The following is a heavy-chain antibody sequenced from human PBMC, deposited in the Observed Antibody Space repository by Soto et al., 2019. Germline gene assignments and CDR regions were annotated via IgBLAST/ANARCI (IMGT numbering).Heavy chain of an antibody. J-gene: IGHJ4*02. CDR3: ARGMTTVTTLDY. CDR2: IYHSGST. CDR1: GGSISSGGYS. D-gene: IGHD4-4*01. V-gene: IGHV4-30-2*01. Sequence: QLQLQKSGSGLVKPSQTLSLTCAVSGGSISSGGYSWSWIRQPPGKGLEWIGYIYHSGSTYYNPSLKSRVTISVDRSKNQFSLKLSSVTAADTAVYYCARGMTTVTTLDYWGQGTLVTVSS.